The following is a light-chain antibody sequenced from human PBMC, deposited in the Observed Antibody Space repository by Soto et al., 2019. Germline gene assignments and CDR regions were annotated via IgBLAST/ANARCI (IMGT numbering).Light chain of an antibody. CDR3: QQYNNYPRT. CDR1: ESIRTW. CDR2: DAS. Sequence: DIQMTQSPSTLSASIGDRVTITCRASESIRTWLAWYQHKPGKDPKFRIYDASSLESGVPSRCSGSGAGTEFTLTSSNLQPDDFATYFCQQYNNYPRTVGQGTKVDIK. J-gene: IGKJ1*01. V-gene: IGKV1-5*01.